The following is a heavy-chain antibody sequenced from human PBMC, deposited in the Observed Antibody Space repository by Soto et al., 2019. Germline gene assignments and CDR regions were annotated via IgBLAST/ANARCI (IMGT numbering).Heavy chain of an antibody. CDR1: GGSISSYY. Sequence: PSETLSLTCTVSGGSISSYYWSWIRQPPGKGLEWIGYIYYSGSTNYNPSLKSRVTISVDTSKNQFSLKLSSVTAADTAVYYCASGPYGSGSPRRSFDNWGQETLVTVSS. D-gene: IGHD3-10*01. CDR3: ASGPYGSGSPRRSFDN. J-gene: IGHJ4*02. V-gene: IGHV4-59*01. CDR2: IYYSGST.